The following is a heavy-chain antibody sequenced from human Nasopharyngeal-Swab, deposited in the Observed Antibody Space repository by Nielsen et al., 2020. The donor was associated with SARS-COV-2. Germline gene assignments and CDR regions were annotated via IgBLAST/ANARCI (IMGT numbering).Heavy chain of an antibody. CDR2: IRSKANSYAT. V-gene: IGHV3-73*01. CDR3: TRLRLYGSGPHYYYYGMDV. Sequence: GESLKISCAASGFTFSGSAMHWVRQASGKGLEWAGRIRSKANSYATAYAASVKGRFTISRDDSKNTAYLQMNSLKTEDTAVYYCTRLRLYGSGPHYYYYGMDVWGQGTTVTVSS. CDR1: GFTFSGSA. J-gene: IGHJ6*02. D-gene: IGHD3-10*01.